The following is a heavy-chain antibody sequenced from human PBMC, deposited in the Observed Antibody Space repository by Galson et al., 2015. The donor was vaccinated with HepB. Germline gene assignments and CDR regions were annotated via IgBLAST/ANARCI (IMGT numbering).Heavy chain of an antibody. CDR1: GFTFSSYS. J-gene: IGHJ6*03. Sequence: SLRLSCAASGFTFSSYSMNWVRQAPGKGLEWVSSISSSSSYIYYADSVKGRFTISRDNAKNSLYLQMNSLRAEDTAVYYCARNGGAARYRPQQVLYYMDVWGKGTTVTVSS. V-gene: IGHV3-21*01. D-gene: IGHD6-6*01. CDR3: ARNGGAARYRPQQVLYYMDV. CDR2: ISSSSSYI.